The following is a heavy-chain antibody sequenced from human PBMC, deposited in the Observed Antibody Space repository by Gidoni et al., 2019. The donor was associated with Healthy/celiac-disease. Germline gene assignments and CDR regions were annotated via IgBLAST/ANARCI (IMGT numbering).Heavy chain of an antibody. D-gene: IGHD1-26*01. CDR3: ARAERRWELLVY. V-gene: IGHV3-53*01. CDR1: GFTVSSTY. CDR2: IYSGGST. J-gene: IGHJ4*02. Sequence: EVQLVESGGGLIQPGGSLRLSCAASGFTVSSTYMSWVRQAPGKGLEWVSVIYSGGSTYYADSVKGRFTISRDNSKNTLYLQMNSLRAEDTAVYYCARAERRWELLVYWGQGTLVTVSS.